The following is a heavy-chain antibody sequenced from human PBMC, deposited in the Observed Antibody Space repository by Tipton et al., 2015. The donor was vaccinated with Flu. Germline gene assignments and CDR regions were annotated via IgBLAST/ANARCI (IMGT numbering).Heavy chain of an antibody. J-gene: IGHJ4*02. Sequence: VQLVQSGGNLVQPGGCLRLSCEASGFTFSSHWMIWVRQVPGKGLEWVANIKQDGSEKYYVDSVKGRFTISRDNAKNSVYLQMNSLRAEDTAVYYCARDGGWDFDYWGQGTLVTVSS. V-gene: IGHV3-7*01. CDR2: IKQDGSEK. CDR1: GFTFSSHW. CDR3: ARDGGWDFDY. D-gene: IGHD6-19*01.